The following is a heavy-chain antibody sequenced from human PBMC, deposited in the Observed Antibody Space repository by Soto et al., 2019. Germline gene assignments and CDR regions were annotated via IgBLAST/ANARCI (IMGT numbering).Heavy chain of an antibody. CDR1: GFTFSSSA. CDR3: AKCSVGTVRTSGWCNWFDP. CDR2: IRVGGGDT. J-gene: IGHJ5*02. V-gene: IGHV3-23*01. D-gene: IGHD6-19*01. Sequence: EVRLLESGGGLAQPGGSRRLSCAASGFTFSSSAMNWVRQAPGKGLEWVSSIRVGGGDTFYADSVRGRFTVSRDISRNTVYLQMNSLRAEDTAIYYCAKCSVGTVRTSGWCNWFDPWGQGTLVTVSS.